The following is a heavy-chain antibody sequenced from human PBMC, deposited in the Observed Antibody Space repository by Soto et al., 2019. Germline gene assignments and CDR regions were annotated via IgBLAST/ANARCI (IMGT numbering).Heavy chain of an antibody. CDR2: SGNT. CDR3: ARDSPIARMDV. V-gene: IGHV1-18*04. J-gene: IGHJ6*02. D-gene: IGHD6-13*01. Sequence: QVQLVQSGAEVKKPGASVTVSCKASGYTFSRHGISWVRQAPGQGLEWMAWSGNTNYAQKFQGRVTITADESTSTAYMELSSLRSEDTAVYYCARDSPIARMDVWGQGTTVTVSS. CDR1: GYTFSRHG.